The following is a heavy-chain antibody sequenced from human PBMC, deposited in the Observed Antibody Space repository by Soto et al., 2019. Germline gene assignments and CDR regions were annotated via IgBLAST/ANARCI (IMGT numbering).Heavy chain of an antibody. CDR2: ISGSGGST. J-gene: IGHJ5*02. CDR1: GFTFSSYA. D-gene: IGHD3-22*01. CDR3: AKDPHYDSSGGWFDP. V-gene: IGHV3-23*01. Sequence: EVQLLESGGGLVQPGGSLRLSCAASGFTFSSYAMSWVRQAPGKGLEWVSAISGSGGSTYYADSVKGRFTISRDNSKNTVYLQMNSLRAEDTAVYYCAKDPHYDSSGGWFDPWGQGTLVTVSS.